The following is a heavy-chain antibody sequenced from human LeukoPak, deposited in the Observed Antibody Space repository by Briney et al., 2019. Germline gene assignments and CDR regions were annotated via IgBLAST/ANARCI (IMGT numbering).Heavy chain of an antibody. CDR1: GGSISSYY. CDR2: IYYSGST. Sequence: SETLSLTCTVSGGSISSYYWSWIRQPPGKGLEWIGYIYYSGSTNYNPSLKSRVTISVDTSKNQFSLKLSSVTAADTAVYYCARAGWFGALPAVRYYYMDVWGKGTTVTVSS. CDR3: ARAGWFGALPAVRYYYMDV. J-gene: IGHJ6*03. V-gene: IGHV4-59*12. D-gene: IGHD3-10*01.